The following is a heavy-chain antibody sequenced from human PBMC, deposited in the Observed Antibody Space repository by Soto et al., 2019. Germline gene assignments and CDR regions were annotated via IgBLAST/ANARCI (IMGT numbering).Heavy chain of an antibody. J-gene: IGHJ4*02. CDR3: ARDQDSSSWYSPPLY. D-gene: IGHD6-13*01. V-gene: IGHV3-33*01. Sequence: PGGSLRLSCAASGFTFNTYGMHWVRQAAGKGLEWVALTWYDGSHNYYADSVKGRFTISRDNSKNTLYLQMNSLRAEDTGVYYCARDQDSSSWYSPPLYWGQGTLVTVSS. CDR1: GFTFNTYG. CDR2: TWYDGSHN.